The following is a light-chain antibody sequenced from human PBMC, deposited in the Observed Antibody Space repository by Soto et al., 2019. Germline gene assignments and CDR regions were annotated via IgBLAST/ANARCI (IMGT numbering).Light chain of an antibody. CDR3: QQYNSYSRT. CDR2: DAS. V-gene: IGKV1-5*01. Sequence: DIQMTQSPSTLSASVGDRVTITCRASQSISSWLAWYQQKPGKAPKLLIYDASSLESGVPSRFIGSGSGTEFTLTISSLQPDDFATYYCQQYNSYSRTFGQGTKLEIK. CDR1: QSISSW. J-gene: IGKJ2*01.